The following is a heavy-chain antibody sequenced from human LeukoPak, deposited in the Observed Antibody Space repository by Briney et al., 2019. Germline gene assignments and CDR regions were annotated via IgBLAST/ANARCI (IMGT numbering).Heavy chain of an antibody. Sequence: GESLQISCKGSANSFTSYWIGWVRQMPRKGLEWMGIIYPGDSETRYSPSFQGHVTISVDKFISTAYLEWSSLKASDTAMYYCATTTDSSGWYRGFDPWGQGTLVTVSS. J-gene: IGHJ5*02. CDR2: IYPGDSET. CDR3: ATTTDSSGWYRGFDP. V-gene: IGHV5-51*01. CDR1: ANSFTSYW. D-gene: IGHD6-19*01.